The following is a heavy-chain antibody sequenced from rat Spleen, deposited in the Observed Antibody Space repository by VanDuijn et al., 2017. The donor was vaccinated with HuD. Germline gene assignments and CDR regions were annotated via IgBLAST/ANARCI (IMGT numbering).Heavy chain of an antibody. CDR1: GFTFSNYY. Sequence: EVQLVESGGGLVQPGRSLKLSCAASGFTFSNYYMAWVRQAPTKGLEWVASISPSGGSTYYPDSVKGRFTISRDNAKSNQYLQMDSLRSEDTATYYCATDLGWFAYWGEGTLVTVSS. J-gene: IGHJ3*01. V-gene: IGHV5-27*01. CDR3: ATDLGWFAY. CDR2: ISPSGGST.